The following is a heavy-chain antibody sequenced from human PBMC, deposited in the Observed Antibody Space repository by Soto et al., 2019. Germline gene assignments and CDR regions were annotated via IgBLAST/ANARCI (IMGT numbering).Heavy chain of an antibody. CDR1: GESFSGYY. J-gene: IGHJ4*02. D-gene: IGHD5-12*01. V-gene: IGHV4-34*02. CDR2: INHSGST. Sequence: QVQLQQWGAGLLKPSETLSLTCAVYGESFSGYYWSWIRQPPGKGLEWIGEINHSGSTNYNPSLKSRVTMSVDTSKNQVSLKLSSVTAADTAMYYCAGNIGATISSFDYWGQGTLVTVSS. CDR3: AGNIGATISSFDY.